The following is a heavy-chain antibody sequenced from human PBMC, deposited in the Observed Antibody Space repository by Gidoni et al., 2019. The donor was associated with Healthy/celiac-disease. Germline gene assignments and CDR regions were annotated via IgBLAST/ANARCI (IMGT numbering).Heavy chain of an antibody. CDR2: IYPGDSDT. J-gene: IGHJ3*02. CDR1: GYSFTSYW. D-gene: IGHD6-19*01. Sequence: EVQLVQSGAEVKKPGESLKISCKGSGYSFTSYWIGWVRQMPGKGLEWMGIIYPGDSDTRYSPSFQGQVTISADKSISTAYLQWSSLKASDTAMYYCARPNWYSSAQSAFDIWGQGTMVTVSS. CDR3: ARPNWYSSAQSAFDI. V-gene: IGHV5-51*01.